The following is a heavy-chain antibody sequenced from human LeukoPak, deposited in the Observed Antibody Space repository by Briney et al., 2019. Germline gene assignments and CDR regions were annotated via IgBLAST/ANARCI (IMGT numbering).Heavy chain of an antibody. CDR3: ARDQWQATGGGGFDY. J-gene: IGHJ4*02. Sequence: ASVKVSCKTSGCTFSSYGFSWVRQAPGQGLEWMGWISVTTGNGNYARNFQDRVTMTTDTSTNTAYMELRSLKFDDTAVYYCARDQWQATGGGGFDYWGQGTLVTVSS. V-gene: IGHV1-18*01. D-gene: IGHD6-19*01. CDR2: ISVTTGNG. CDR1: GCTFSSYG.